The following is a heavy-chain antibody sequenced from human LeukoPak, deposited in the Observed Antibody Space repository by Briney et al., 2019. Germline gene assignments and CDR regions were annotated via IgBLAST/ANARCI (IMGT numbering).Heavy chain of an antibody. D-gene: IGHD2-2*02. Sequence: SETLSLTCTVSGGSISGYYWSWIRQPPGKGLEWIGEINHSGSTNYNPSLKSRVTISVDTSKNQFSLKLSSVTAADTAVYYCARGVVVVPAAIGGGYYYYCYMDVWGKGTTVTISS. CDR2: INHSGST. CDR1: GGSISGYY. V-gene: IGHV4-34*01. CDR3: ARGVVVVPAAIGGGYYYYCYMDV. J-gene: IGHJ6*03.